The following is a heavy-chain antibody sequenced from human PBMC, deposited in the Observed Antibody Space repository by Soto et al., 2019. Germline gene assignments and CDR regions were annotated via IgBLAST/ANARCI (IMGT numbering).Heavy chain of an antibody. Sequence: QVQLQESGPGLVKPSQTLSLTCTVSGGSISSGGYYWNWIRQHPGKGLEWIGYIYYSGSTYYNPSLKSRVTMSLDTSTTQFSLTLSYVTAADTAVYYCEREPLPWGQGTLVTVSS. J-gene: IGHJ1*01. CDR1: GGSISSGGYY. V-gene: IGHV4-31*03. CDR2: IYYSGST. CDR3: EREPLP.